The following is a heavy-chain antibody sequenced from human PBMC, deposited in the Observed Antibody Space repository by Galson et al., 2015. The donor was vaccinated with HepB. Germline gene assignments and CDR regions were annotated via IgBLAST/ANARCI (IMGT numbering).Heavy chain of an antibody. V-gene: IGHV1-8*01. J-gene: IGHJ6*03. CDR2: MNPNSGTT. CDR3: ARADSNYVFYYYYSMDD. Sequence: SVKVSCKASGYTFTSHDINWVRQATGQGLEWMGWMNPNSGTTGYAQKFQGRVTMTRNTSISTAYMELSSLRSEDTAVYYCARADSNYVFYYYYSMDDSGKGAT. CDR1: GYTFTSHD. D-gene: IGHD4-11*01.